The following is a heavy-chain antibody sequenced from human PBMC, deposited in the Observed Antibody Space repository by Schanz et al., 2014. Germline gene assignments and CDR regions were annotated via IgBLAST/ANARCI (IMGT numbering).Heavy chain of an antibody. V-gene: IGHV3-21*01. CDR2: ITGGSTTYT. D-gene: IGHD4-17*01. CDR1: GFTFNNFG. CDR3: VRDTDYHFDY. Sequence: EVQLVESGGGLVKPGGSLRLSCAASGFTFNNFGMNWVRQAPGKGLEWVSCITGGSTTYTYYADSVRGRFTISRDNAKSSVYLQMNSLRAEDTAVYYCVRDTDYHFDYWGQGTLVTVSS. J-gene: IGHJ4*02.